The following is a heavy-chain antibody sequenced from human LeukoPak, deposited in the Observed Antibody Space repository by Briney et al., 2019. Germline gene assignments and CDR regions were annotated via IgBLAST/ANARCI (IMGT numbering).Heavy chain of an antibody. CDR3: ASINWARVY. CDR2: ISSSSSTI. CDR1: GITLSNYG. J-gene: IGHJ4*02. Sequence: PGGSLRLSCAVSGITLSNYGMSWVRQAPGKGLEWVSYISSSSSTIYYADSVKGRFTISRDNAKNSLYLQMNSLRAEDTAVYYCASINWARVYWGQGTLVTVSS. D-gene: IGHD7-27*01. V-gene: IGHV3-48*04.